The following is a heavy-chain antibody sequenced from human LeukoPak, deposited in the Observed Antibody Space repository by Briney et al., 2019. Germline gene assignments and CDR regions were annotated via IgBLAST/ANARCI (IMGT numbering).Heavy chain of an antibody. Sequence: SETLSLTCTVSGGSISNSSYYWGWIRQPPGKGLEWIESMYYSGSTYYNPSLKSRATISVDTSKNQFSLKLSSVTAADTAVYYCARHGRMGTINPSYWGQGTLVTVSS. J-gene: IGHJ4*02. D-gene: IGHD5-24*01. V-gene: IGHV4-39*01. CDR2: MYYSGST. CDR1: GGSISNSSYY. CDR3: ARHGRMGTINPSY.